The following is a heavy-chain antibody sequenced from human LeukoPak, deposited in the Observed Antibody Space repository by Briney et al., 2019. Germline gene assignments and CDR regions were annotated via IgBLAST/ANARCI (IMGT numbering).Heavy chain of an antibody. D-gene: IGHD2-15*01. Sequence: SETLSLTCTVSGVSISSYYWSWIRQPAGKGLEWIGRVYSSGTTNYNPSLKSRVTMSVDTSKNQFSVKLSSVTAADTAEYYCSRVKDGYSDFDSWGQGTLVTVSS. V-gene: IGHV4-4*07. CDR3: SRVKDGYSDFDS. CDR2: VYSSGTT. J-gene: IGHJ4*02. CDR1: GVSISSYY.